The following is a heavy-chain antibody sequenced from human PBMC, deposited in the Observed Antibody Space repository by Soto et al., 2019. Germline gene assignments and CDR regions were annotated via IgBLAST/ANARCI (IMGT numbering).Heavy chain of an antibody. Sequence: PGGSLRPSCAASGFTFSSYAMHWVRQAPGKGLEWVAVISYDGSNKYYADSVKGRFTISRDNSKNTLYLQMNSLRAEDTAVYYCARDWARWLQSGAFDIWGRGTMVTVSS. CDR2: ISYDGSNK. D-gene: IGHD5-12*01. CDR1: GFTFSSYA. J-gene: IGHJ3*02. CDR3: ARDWARWLQSGAFDI. V-gene: IGHV3-30-3*01.